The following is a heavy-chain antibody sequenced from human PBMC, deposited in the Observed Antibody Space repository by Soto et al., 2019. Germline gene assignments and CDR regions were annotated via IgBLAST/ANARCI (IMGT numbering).Heavy chain of an antibody. J-gene: IGHJ6*02. Sequence: GASVKVSCKASGFTFTSSAVQWVRQARGQRLEWIGWIVVGSGNTNYAQKFQERVTITRGMSTSTAYMELSSLRSEDTAVYYCAAPRWVRGVINTNYYYYYGMDVWGQGTTVTVSS. CDR2: IVVGSGNT. D-gene: IGHD3-10*01. CDR1: GFTFTSSA. V-gene: IGHV1-58*01. CDR3: AAPRWVRGVINTNYYYYYGMDV.